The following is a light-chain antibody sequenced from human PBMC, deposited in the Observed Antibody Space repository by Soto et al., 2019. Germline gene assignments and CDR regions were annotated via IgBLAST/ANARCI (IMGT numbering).Light chain of an antibody. CDR3: MQALKTRA. V-gene: IGKV2-28*01. Sequence: IGRTQYPLSLPVTPGEPASISCRASQNLLHSDGFNYLDWYLQKPGQSPQLLIFLGSYRASGVPDRFSGSGSGTDFALRISRVEAEDVGVYYCMQALKTRAFGPGTKV. CDR1: QNLLHSDGFNY. CDR2: LGS. J-gene: IGKJ1*01.